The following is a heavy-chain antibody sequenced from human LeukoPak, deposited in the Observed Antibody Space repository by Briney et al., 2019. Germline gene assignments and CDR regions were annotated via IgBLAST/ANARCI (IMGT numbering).Heavy chain of an antibody. Sequence: SETLSLTCTVSGYSISSGYYWGWIRLPPGKGLEWIGNIFHSGSTYYNPSLKSRVTISVDTSKDQFSLKLSSVTAADTAVYYCARDLTVTTWNNWFDPWGQGALVTVSS. CDR2: IFHSGST. J-gene: IGHJ5*02. CDR3: ARDLTVTTWNNWFDP. V-gene: IGHV4-38-2*02. D-gene: IGHD4-11*01. CDR1: GYSISSGYY.